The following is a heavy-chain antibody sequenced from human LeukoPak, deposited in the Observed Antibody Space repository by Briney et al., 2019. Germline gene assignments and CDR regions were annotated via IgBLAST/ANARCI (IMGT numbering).Heavy chain of an antibody. CDR2: ISGSGGST. V-gene: IGHV3-23*01. D-gene: IGHD2-2*01. J-gene: IGHJ4*02. Sequence: GGSLRLSCAASGFTFSSYAMSWVRQAPGKGLEWVSAISGSGGSTYYADSVKGRFTISRDNSKNTLYLQMNSLRAEDTAVYYCAKGGDCSSTSCYVDYWGQGTLVTVSS. CDR3: AKGGDCSSTSCYVDY. CDR1: GFTFSSYA.